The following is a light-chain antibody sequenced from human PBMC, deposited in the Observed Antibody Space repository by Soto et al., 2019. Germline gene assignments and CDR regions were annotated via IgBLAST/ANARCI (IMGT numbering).Light chain of an antibody. CDR2: GAS. V-gene: IGKV3-15*01. J-gene: IGKJ4*01. CDR3: QQYGSSPLT. Sequence: EIVMTQSPATLSVSPGERATLSCRASQSVSSNLAWYQQKPGQAPRLLIYGASTRATGIPARFSGSGSGTDFTLPISRLEPEDFAVYYCQQYGSSPLTFGGGTKVDIK. CDR1: QSVSSN.